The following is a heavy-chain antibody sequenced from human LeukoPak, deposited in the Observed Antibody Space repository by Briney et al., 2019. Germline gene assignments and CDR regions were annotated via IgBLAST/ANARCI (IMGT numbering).Heavy chain of an antibody. CDR1: GFTFSSYA. J-gene: IGHJ4*02. Sequence: GGSLRLSCGASGFTFSSYAMSWVRQAPGKGLQWVSGISESGGYTYYADSVKGRFTISRDNSKNTLYLQMNSLRAEDTAVYYCARGGFTYYDFWSGYYTADYWGQGTLVTVSS. D-gene: IGHD3-3*01. V-gene: IGHV3-23*01. CDR2: ISESGGYT. CDR3: ARGGFTYYDFWSGYYTADY.